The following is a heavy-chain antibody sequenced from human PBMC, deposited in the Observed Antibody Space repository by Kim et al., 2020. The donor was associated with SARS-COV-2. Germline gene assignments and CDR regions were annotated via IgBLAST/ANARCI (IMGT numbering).Heavy chain of an antibody. J-gene: IGHJ4*02. D-gene: IGHD6-13*01. CDR3: ARGSSSWPTYVF. V-gene: IGHV1-2*02. Sequence: NYARKFQGRVTMTRDTSISTAYMELSRLRSDDRAVYYCARGSSSWPTYVFWGQGTLVTVSS.